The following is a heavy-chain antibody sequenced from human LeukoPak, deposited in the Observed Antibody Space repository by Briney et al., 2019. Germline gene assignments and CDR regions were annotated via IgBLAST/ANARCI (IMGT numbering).Heavy chain of an antibody. V-gene: IGHV4-30-2*01. CDR2: IYHSGST. CDR1: GGSISSGGYS. Sequence: PSETLSLTCAVSGGSISSGGYSWSWIRQPPGKGLEWIGYIYHSGSTYYNPSLKSRVTISVDTSKNQFSLKPSSVTAADTAVYFCARDLPYYDSSGYSIIDAFDVWGQGTMVTVSS. CDR3: ARDLPYYDSSGYSIIDAFDV. D-gene: IGHD3-22*01. J-gene: IGHJ3*01.